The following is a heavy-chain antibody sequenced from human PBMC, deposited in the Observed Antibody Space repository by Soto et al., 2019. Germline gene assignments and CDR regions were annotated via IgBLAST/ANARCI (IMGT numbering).Heavy chain of an antibody. CDR2: FYYTGSI. D-gene: IGHD7-27*01. CDR1: GGSVSSGNYY. Sequence: PSETLSLTCTVSGGSVSSGNYYWSWIRQPPGKGLEWIGYFYYTGSINYNPSLKSRVTIFIDTSKNQFSLKLSSVTAADTAVYYCARGGGVLTGTIDYWGQGTLVTVS. CDR3: ARGGGVLTGTIDY. V-gene: IGHV4-61*01. J-gene: IGHJ4*02.